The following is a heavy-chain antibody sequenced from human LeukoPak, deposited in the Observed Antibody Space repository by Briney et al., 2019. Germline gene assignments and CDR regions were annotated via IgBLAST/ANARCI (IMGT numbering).Heavy chain of an antibody. CDR3: ARAFEGIGVVVPAQSSLFYMDV. D-gene: IGHD2-2*01. J-gene: IGHJ6*03. Sequence: PGGSLRLSCAASGFTFSSYWMSWVRQAPGKGLEWVANIKQDGNEKYYVDSVKGRFTISRDNGKNSLYLQMNSLRAEDTAVYYCARAFEGIGVVVPAQSSLFYMDVWGKGTTVTISS. CDR1: GFTFSSYW. V-gene: IGHV3-7*01. CDR2: IKQDGNEK.